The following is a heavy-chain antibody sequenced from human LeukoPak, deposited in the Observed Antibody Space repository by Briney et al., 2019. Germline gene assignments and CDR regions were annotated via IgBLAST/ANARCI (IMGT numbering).Heavy chain of an antibody. CDR3: ASVRDYSNYYYYMDV. CDR2: INPNSGGT. V-gene: IGHV1-2*02. CDR1: GYTFTGYY. D-gene: IGHD4-11*01. J-gene: IGHJ6*03. Sequence: ASVKVSCKASGYTFTGYYMHWVRQAPGQGLEWMGWINPNSGGTIYAQKFQGRVTMTRDTSISTAYMELSRLRSDDTAVYYCASVRDYSNYYYYMDVWGKGTTVTVSS.